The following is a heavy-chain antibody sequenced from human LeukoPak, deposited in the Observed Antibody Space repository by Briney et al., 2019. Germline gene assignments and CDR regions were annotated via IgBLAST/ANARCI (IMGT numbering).Heavy chain of an antibody. D-gene: IGHD3-22*01. V-gene: IGHV4-59*01. Sequence: KASETLSLTCTVSGGSINSYYWSWIRQPPGKGLEWIGYIYYSGSTNYNPSLKSRVTISVHTSKNQFSLKLSSVTAADTAVYFCARGPYSYDSSGAFDIWGQGTMVTVSS. CDR1: GGSINSYY. CDR3: ARGPYSYDSSGAFDI. J-gene: IGHJ3*02. CDR2: IYYSGST.